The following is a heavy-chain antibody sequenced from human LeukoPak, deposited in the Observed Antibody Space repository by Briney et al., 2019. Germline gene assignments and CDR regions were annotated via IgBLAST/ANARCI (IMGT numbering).Heavy chain of an antibody. Sequence: SETLSLTCAVYGESFSGYYWTWIRQPPGKGLEWIGYIYYTGDTNYNPSLKSRVTISVDRSKNQFSLKLNSLTAADTALYYCAEALQLERPPPLIGYYYMDVWGKGTTVTVSS. J-gene: IGHJ6*03. CDR2: IYYTGDT. V-gene: IGHV4-59*01. CDR3: AEALQLERPPPLIGYYYMDV. CDR1: GESFSGYY. D-gene: IGHD1-1*01.